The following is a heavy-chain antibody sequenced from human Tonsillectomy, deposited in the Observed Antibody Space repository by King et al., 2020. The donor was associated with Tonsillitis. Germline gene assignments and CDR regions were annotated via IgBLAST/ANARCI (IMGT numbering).Heavy chain of an antibody. Sequence: QLVQSGGGLVQPGRSLRLSCAASGFTFDYYAMHWVRQAPGKGLEGVSSISWKSGRRGYADSVKGRFTISRDNAKNSLYLQMNSLRPEDTSLYYCAKDPSPDPYAYIYSESAFDYWGQGTLVTVSS. V-gene: IGHV3-9*01. CDR3: AKDPSPDPYAYIYSESAFDY. CDR2: ISWKSGRR. D-gene: IGHD1-14*01. CDR1: GFTFDYYA. J-gene: IGHJ4*02.